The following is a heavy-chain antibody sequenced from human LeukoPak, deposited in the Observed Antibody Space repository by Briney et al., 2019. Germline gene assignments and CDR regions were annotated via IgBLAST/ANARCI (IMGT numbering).Heavy chain of an antibody. CDR1: GFSLSRYS. CDR3: VRDGVEWELPWFDP. CDR2: ISSGSSTT. J-gene: IGHJ5*02. V-gene: IGHV3-48*01. D-gene: IGHD1-26*01. Sequence: PGGSLTLSCAASGFSLSRYSMNWVRQAPGKGLEWVSYISSGSSTTHYADSVEGRFTISRDNAKNSLFLQMNYLRVEDTAVYYCVRDGVEWELPWFDPWGQGTLVTVSS.